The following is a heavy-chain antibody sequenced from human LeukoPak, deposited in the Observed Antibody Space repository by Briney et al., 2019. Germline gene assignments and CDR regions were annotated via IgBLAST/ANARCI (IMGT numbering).Heavy chain of an antibody. Sequence: PGKSLRLSCVASGFTFNTYGMHWVRQAPGKGLEWVAVISYDGSNKYYADSVKGRFTISRDNSKNTLYLQMNSLRAEDTAVYYCAKVAVAGRHFQHWGQGTLVTVSS. V-gene: IGHV3-30*18. D-gene: IGHD6-19*01. CDR1: GFTFNTYG. J-gene: IGHJ1*01. CDR3: AKVAVAGRHFQH. CDR2: ISYDGSNK.